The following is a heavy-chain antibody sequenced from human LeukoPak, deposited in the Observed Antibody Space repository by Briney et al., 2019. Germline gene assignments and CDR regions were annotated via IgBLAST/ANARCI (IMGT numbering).Heavy chain of an antibody. CDR3: ARCGDGYLYYMDV. CDR1: GGSISSSSYY. V-gene: IGHV4-39*01. D-gene: IGHD5-24*01. Sequence: SETLSLTCTVSGGSISSSSYYWGWIRQPPGKGLEWIGSIYYSGSTYYNPSLKSRVTISVDTSKNQFSLKLSSVTAADTAVYYCARCGDGYLYYMDVWAKGTTVTISS. CDR2: IYYSGST. J-gene: IGHJ6*03.